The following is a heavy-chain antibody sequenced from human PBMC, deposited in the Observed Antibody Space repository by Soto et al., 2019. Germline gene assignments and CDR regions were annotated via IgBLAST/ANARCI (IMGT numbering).Heavy chain of an antibody. J-gene: IGHJ6*02. D-gene: IGHD4-17*01. Sequence: GGSLRLSCAASGFTFSSYEMSWVRQAPGKGLEWVSYISSSGSTIYYADSVKGRFTISRDNAKNSLYLQMNSLRAEDTAVYYCARVETTVTTYGMDVWGQGTTVTVSS. CDR3: ARVETTVTTYGMDV. CDR1: GFTFSSYE. V-gene: IGHV3-48*03. CDR2: ISSSGSTI.